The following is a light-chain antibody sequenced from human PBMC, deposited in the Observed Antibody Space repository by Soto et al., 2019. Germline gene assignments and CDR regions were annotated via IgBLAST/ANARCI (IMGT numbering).Light chain of an antibody. V-gene: IGLV2-14*01. CDR1: SSDVGAYNY. J-gene: IGLJ2*01. Sequence: QSVLTQPASVSGFPGQSITISCVGTSSDVGAYNYVSWYQQHPGKAPKLVIYEVGNRPSGVSNRFSGSKSGNTASLTISGLQADDEADYYCSSHTSSSSVVFGGGTQLTVL. CDR2: EVG. CDR3: SSHTSSSSVV.